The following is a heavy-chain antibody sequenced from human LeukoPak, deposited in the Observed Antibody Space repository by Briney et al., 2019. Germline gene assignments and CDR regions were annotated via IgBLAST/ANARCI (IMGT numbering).Heavy chain of an antibody. D-gene: IGHD2/OR15-2a*01. CDR1: GITLSKYT. CDR2: ITGSAT. Sequence: GGSLRLACSASGITLSKYTLSWVRLAPGKGLEWVSCITGSATLYADLVKGRFTVSRDNSRNTAYLQLNSLSVADTAIYYCATLYEPHSDYWGQGPLVTVSS. V-gene: IGHV3-23*01. CDR3: ATLYEPHSDY. J-gene: IGHJ4*02.